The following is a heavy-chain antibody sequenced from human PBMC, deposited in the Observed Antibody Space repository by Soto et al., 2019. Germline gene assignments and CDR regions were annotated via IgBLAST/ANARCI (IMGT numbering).Heavy chain of an antibody. CDR2: INPNSGGT. V-gene: IGHV1-2*04. CDR1: GYTFTGYY. Sequence: ASVKVSCKASGYTFTGYYMHWVRQAPGQGLEWMGWINPNSGGTNYAQKFQGWVTMTRGTSISTAYMELSRLRSDDTAVYYCARDQVVRGVIFAFDIWGQGTMVTVSS. J-gene: IGHJ3*02. D-gene: IGHD3-10*01. CDR3: ARDQVVRGVIFAFDI.